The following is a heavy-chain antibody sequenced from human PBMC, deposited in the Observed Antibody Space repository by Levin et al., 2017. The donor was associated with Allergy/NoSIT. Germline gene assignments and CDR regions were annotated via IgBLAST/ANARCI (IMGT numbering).Heavy chain of an antibody. CDR3: GGTSYPPL. J-gene: IGHJ4*02. V-gene: IGHV3-30*04. D-gene: IGHD2-2*01. CDR1: GFTFSSYA. CDR2: ISYDGSNK. Sequence: GESLKISCAASGFTFSSYAMHWVRQAPGKGLEWVAVISYDGSNKYYADSVKGRFTISRDNSKNTLYLQMNSLRAEDTAVYYCGGTSYPPLGGQGTLVTVSS.